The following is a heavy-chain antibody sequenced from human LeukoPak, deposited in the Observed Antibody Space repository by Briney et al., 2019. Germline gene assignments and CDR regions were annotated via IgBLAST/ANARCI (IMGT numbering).Heavy chain of an antibody. J-gene: IGHJ3*02. CDR3: ARGPQLWLRGAFDI. V-gene: IGHV3-53*01. CDR1: GFTVSSNY. Sequence: PGGSLRLSCAASGFTVSSNYMSWVRQAPGKGLEWISVIYSGGNTYYADSVKGRFTISRDNSKNTLYLQMNSLRAEDTAVYYCARGPQLWLRGAFDIWGQGTMVTVSS. CDR2: IYSGGNT. D-gene: IGHD5-18*01.